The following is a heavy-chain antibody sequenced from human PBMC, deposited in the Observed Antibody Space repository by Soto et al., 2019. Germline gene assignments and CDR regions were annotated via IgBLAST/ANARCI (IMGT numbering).Heavy chain of an antibody. D-gene: IGHD3-9*01. CDR1: GGTFSSYT. Sequence: GASVKVSCKASGGTFSSYTISWVRQAPGQGLEWMGRIIPILGIANYAQKFQGRVTITADKSTSTAYMELSSLRSEDTAVYYCARDLDILTGYSPYYYYGMDVWGQGTTVTVSS. CDR3: ARDLDILTGYSPYYYYGMDV. CDR2: IIPILGIA. V-gene: IGHV1-69*04. J-gene: IGHJ6*02.